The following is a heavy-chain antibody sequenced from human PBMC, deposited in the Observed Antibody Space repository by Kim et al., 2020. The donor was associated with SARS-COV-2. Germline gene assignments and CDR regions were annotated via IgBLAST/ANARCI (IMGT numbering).Heavy chain of an antibody. CDR3: ARLTTVTTRGLAYYGMDV. D-gene: IGHD4-17*01. J-gene: IGHJ6*02. Sequence: SRVTISVDPSKNQFSLKLSSVTAADTAVYYCARLTTVTTRGLAYYGMDVWGQGTTVTVSS. V-gene: IGHV4-34*01.